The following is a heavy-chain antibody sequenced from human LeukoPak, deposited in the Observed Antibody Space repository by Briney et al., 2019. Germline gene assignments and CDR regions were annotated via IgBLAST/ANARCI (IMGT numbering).Heavy chain of an antibody. Sequence: RPGGSLRLSCAASGFTFSSYAMSWVRQAPGKGPEWVSAISGSGGSTNYADSVKGRFTISRDNSKNTLYLQMNSLRAEDTAVYYCANIPRSGWYFDYWGQGALVTVSS. CDR1: GFTFSSYA. CDR2: ISGSGGST. J-gene: IGHJ4*02. CDR3: ANIPRSGWYFDY. D-gene: IGHD6-19*01. V-gene: IGHV3-23*01.